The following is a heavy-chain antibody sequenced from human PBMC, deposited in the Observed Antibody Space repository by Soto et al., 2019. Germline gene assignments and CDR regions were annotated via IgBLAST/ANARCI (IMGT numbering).Heavy chain of an antibody. V-gene: IGHV3-21*01. CDR3: ARGDGHYSSSDGSFDY. D-gene: IGHD6-6*01. CDR2: ISSSSSYI. CDR1: GFTFSSYS. J-gene: IGHJ4*02. Sequence: EVQLVESGGGLVKPGGSLRLSCAASGFTFSSYSMNWVRQAPGKGLEWVSSISSSSSYIYYADSVKGRFTISRDNAKNSLYLQMNSLRAEYTAVYYCARGDGHYSSSDGSFDYWGQGTLVTVSS.